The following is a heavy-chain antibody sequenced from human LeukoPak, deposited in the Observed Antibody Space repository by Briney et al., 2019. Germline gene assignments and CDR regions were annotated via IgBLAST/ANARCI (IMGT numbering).Heavy chain of an antibody. CDR1: GYTFTSYG. Sequence: ASVKVSCKASGYTFTSYGISWVRQAPGQGLEWMGWISAYNGNTNYAQKLQGRVTMTTDTSTSTAYMELRSLRSDDTAVYYCARAHYYDSSGYYPVGYWGQGTLVTVSS. D-gene: IGHD3-22*01. V-gene: IGHV1-18*01. J-gene: IGHJ4*02. CDR2: ISAYNGNT. CDR3: ARAHYYDSSGYYPVGY.